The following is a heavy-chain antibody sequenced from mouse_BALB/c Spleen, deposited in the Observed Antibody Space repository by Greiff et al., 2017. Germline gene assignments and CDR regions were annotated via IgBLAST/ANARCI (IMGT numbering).Heavy chain of an antibody. CDR2: IYPSDSYT. Sequence: QVQLQQPGAELVRPGASAKLSCKASGYTFTSYWINWVKQRPGQGLEWIGNIYPSDSYTNYNQKFKDKATLTVDKSSSTAYMELSSLTSEDSAVYYCARGEDFFAYWGQGTLVTVSA. V-gene: IGHV1-69*02. J-gene: IGHJ3*01. CDR3: ARGEDFFAY. CDR1: GYTFTSYW.